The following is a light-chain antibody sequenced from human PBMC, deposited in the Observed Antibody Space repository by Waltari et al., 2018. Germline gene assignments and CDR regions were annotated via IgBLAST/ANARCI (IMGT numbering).Light chain of an antibody. Sequence: WRDSQRISKGVARYQQKPGKAPKLLIYKASTLESGVPSRFSGSGSGTEFTLNISSLQADDFASDYCEEYNRYSLRSFGGGTKVEMK. CDR2: KAS. CDR3: EEYNRYSLRS. V-gene: IGKV1-5*03. CDR1: QRISKG. J-gene: IGKJ4*01.